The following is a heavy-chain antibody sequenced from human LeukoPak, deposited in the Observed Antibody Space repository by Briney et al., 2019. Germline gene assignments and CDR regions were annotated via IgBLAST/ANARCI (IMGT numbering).Heavy chain of an antibody. V-gene: IGHV3-48*03. CDR2: ISVGGITV. CDR1: GFTFSSYE. Sequence: GGSLRLSCAASGFTFSSYEMTWVRQAPGKGLEWVSYISVGGITVNYADSVKGRFTISRDNAKNSLYLQMNSLRAEDTAMYYCARAVYYSNYLGYWGQGALVTVSS. J-gene: IGHJ4*01. D-gene: IGHD3-10*01. CDR3: ARAVYYSNYLGY.